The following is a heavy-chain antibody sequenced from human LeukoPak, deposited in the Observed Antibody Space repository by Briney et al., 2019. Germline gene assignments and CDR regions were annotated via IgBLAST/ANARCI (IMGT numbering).Heavy chain of an antibody. J-gene: IGHJ4*02. D-gene: IGHD3-16*01. V-gene: IGHV1-69*04. CDR1: GVTFSSYS. CDR2: IIPILGIA. Sequence: GASVKVSCKASGVTFSSYSITWVRQAPGQGLEWMGRIIPILGIASYAQKFQGRVTITADKSTSTAYMELSSLRSEDTAVYYCVREKEGDVCDYWGQGTLVTVSS. CDR3: VREKEGDVCDY.